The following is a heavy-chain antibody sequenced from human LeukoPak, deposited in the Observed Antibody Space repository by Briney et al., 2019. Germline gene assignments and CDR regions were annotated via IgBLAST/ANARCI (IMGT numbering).Heavy chain of an antibody. CDR1: GYTFTSYY. D-gene: IGHD3-22*01. CDR2: INPSGGST. J-gene: IGHJ4*02. CDR3: ARGYYDSSGYLSPLRY. V-gene: IGHV1-46*01. Sequence: ASVNVSFKSSGYTFTSYYMHWVRQAPGQGLAWMGIINPSGGSTSYAQKFQGRVTMTRDTSTSTVYMELSSLRSEDTAVYYCARGYYDSSGYLSPLRYWGQGTLVTVSS.